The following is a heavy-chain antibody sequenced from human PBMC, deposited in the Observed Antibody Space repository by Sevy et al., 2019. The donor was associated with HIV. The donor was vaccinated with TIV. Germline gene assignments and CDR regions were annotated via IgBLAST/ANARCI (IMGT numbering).Heavy chain of an antibody. Sequence: GGSLRLSCAASGFTFSSYWMSWVRQAPGKGLEWVANIKQDGSEKYYVDSVKGRFTISRDNAKNSRYLQMNSLRAEDTAVYYCARVPGYSSGWYDYWGRGTLVTVSS. D-gene: IGHD6-19*01. CDR2: IKQDGSEK. V-gene: IGHV3-7*01. J-gene: IGHJ4*02. CDR3: ARVPGYSSGWYDY. CDR1: GFTFSSYW.